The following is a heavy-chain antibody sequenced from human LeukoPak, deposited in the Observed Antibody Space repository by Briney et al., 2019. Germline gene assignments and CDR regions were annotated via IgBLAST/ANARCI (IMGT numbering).Heavy chain of an antibody. V-gene: IGHV1-18*01. Sequence: ASVKVSCKASGYTFTSYGISWVRQAPGQGLEWMGWISAYNGNTNYAQKLQGRVTMTTDTSTSTAYMELRSLRSDDTAVYYCARDTGLRFLEWLPGGFDYWGQGTLVTVSS. CDR3: ARDTGLRFLEWLPGGFDY. CDR2: ISAYNGNT. CDR1: GYTFTSYG. D-gene: IGHD3-3*01. J-gene: IGHJ4*02.